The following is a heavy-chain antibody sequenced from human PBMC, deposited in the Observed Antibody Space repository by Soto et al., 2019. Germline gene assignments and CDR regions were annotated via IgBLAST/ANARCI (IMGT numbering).Heavy chain of an antibody. CDR3: SRESRFLEWLSLNWFDP. D-gene: IGHD3-3*01. CDR1: GFTFSSYA. J-gene: IGHJ5*02. V-gene: IGHV3-64*04. CDR2: ITSNGGNT. Sequence: GGSLRLSCAASGFTFSSYAMHWVRQAPGKGLEYVSAITSNGGNTDYASSVKGRFTISRDNAKDSLYLQMNSLRDEDTAVYYCSRESRFLEWLSLNWFDPWGQGTLVTVSS.